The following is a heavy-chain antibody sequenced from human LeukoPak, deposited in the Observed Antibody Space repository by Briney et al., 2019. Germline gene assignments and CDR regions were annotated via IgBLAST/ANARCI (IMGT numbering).Heavy chain of an antibody. CDR2: MNPYSGGT. CDR1: GYTFTGYY. D-gene: IGHD2-15*01. Sequence: ASVKVSCKASGYTFTGYYMHWVRQAPGQGLEWMGWMNPYSGGTNYAQKFQGRVTMTRDTSISTAYIGLRRLSSDDTAIYYCARPYCNGGSCHDYFDYWGQGTLVSVSS. V-gene: IGHV1-2*02. CDR3: ARPYCNGGSCHDYFDY. J-gene: IGHJ4*02.